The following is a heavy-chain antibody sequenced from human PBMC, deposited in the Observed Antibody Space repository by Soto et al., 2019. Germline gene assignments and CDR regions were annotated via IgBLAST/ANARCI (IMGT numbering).Heavy chain of an antibody. Sequence: EVQLVESGGGVVKPGGSLRLSCAASGFTFSQAWMNWVRQAPGKGLEWVGRIKNKTAGETTDYAAPVKGRFTISRDDSKNTLYLQMDSLKTEDTAVYYGTAKRDVSRGWFDPWGQGTLVTVSS. CDR1: GFTFSQAW. CDR2: IKNKTAGETT. CDR3: TAKRDVSRGWFDP. J-gene: IGHJ5*02. V-gene: IGHV3-15*07. D-gene: IGHD3-10*01.